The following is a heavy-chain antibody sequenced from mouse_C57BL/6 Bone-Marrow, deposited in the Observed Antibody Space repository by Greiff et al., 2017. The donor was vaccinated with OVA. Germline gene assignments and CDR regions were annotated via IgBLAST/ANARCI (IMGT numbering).Heavy chain of an antibody. CDR1: GYAFTNYL. V-gene: IGHV1-54*01. D-gene: IGHD3-2*02. Sequence: VQLQQSGAELVRPGTSVKVSCKASGYAFTNYLIEWVKQRPGQGLEWIGVINPGSGGTNYNEKFKGKAPLTADKSSSTAYMQLSSLTSEDSAVYFCARSGQLRLLFAYWGQGTLVTVSA. J-gene: IGHJ3*01. CDR2: INPGSGGT. CDR3: ARSGQLRLLFAY.